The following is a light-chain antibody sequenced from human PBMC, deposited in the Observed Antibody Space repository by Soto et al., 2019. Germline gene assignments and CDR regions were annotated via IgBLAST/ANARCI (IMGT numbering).Light chain of an antibody. CDR1: QSISRY. J-gene: IGKJ5*01. CDR3: QQRSNWPIT. V-gene: IGKV3-11*01. CDR2: GAS. Sequence: IVLTHSPGTLSLSPGERTTLSCMSSQSISRYLAWSQQNPGQGPRLLIYGASSRATGTPDRFSGSGSGTDFTLTISSLEPEDFAVYYCQQRSNWPITFGQGTRLEIK.